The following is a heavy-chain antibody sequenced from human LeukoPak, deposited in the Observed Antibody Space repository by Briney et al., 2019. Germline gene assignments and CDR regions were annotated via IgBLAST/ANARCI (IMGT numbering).Heavy chain of an antibody. CDR1: GGSISPYY. J-gene: IGHJ5*02. Sequence: PSVALSLTCTVSGGSISPYYWSWIRQPPGKGLEWIGYIYYSGSTNYNPSLKSRVTISVDTSKNQFSLKLSSVTAADTAVYYCARGYYDFWSGYYSWGQGTLVSVSS. CDR2: IYYSGST. CDR3: ARGYYDFWSGYYS. V-gene: IGHV4-59*01. D-gene: IGHD3-3*01.